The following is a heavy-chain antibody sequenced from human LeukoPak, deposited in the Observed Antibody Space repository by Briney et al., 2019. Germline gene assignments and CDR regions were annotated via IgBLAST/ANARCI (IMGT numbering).Heavy chain of an antibody. CDR2: INWSGGSA. CDR3: ARAPITSPFYFDY. Sequence: GSLRLSCTASGFAFDEHGMSWVRQVPGKGLEWVSGINWSGGSAGYADPLRGRFTISRDNAKNSLYLQMDSLRAEDTALYYCARAPITSPFYFDYWGQGTLVTVSS. D-gene: IGHD2-2*01. CDR1: GFAFDEHG. V-gene: IGHV3-20*04. J-gene: IGHJ4*02.